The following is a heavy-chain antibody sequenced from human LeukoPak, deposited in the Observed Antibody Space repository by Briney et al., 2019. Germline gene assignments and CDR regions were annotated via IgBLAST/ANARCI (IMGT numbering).Heavy chain of an antibody. CDR2: INHSGST. CDR1: GGSFSGYH. Sequence: SETLSLTCAVYGGSFSGYHWSWIRQPPGKGLEWIGEINHSGSTNYNPSLKSRVTISVDTSKNQFSLKLSSVTAADTAVYYCARGRYYYDSSGYYESWYYFDYWGQGTLVTVSS. V-gene: IGHV4-34*01. CDR3: ARGRYYYDSSGYYESWYYFDY. J-gene: IGHJ4*02. D-gene: IGHD3-22*01.